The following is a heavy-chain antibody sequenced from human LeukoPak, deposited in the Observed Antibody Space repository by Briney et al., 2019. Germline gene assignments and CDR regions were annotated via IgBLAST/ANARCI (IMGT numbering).Heavy chain of an antibody. CDR2: VSYDENNK. CDR3: ARARSIVGVSPFQH. V-gene: IGHV3-30*04. J-gene: IGHJ1*01. D-gene: IGHD1-26*01. CDR1: GFSFSSYT. Sequence: GGSLRLSCAASGFSFSSYTMHWVRQAPGKGLEWVAVVSYDENNKYYADSVKGRCTISRDNSKNTLYLQMNSLRPEDTAVYYCARARSIVGVSPFQHWGQGTLVTVSS.